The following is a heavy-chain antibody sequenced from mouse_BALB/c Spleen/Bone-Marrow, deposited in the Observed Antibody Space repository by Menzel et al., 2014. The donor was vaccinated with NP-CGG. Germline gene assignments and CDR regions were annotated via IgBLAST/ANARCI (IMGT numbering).Heavy chain of an antibody. CDR1: GYTFTRYV. Sequence: LVESGPELVKPGASVKMSCKASGYTFTRYVMYWVKQKPGQGLEWIGYINPYNDGTKYNEKFKGKATLTSDESSSTAYMELSSLTSEDSAVYYCARSLLRADYWGQGTSVTVSS. CDR2: INPYNDGT. CDR3: ARSLLRADY. D-gene: IGHD1-1*01. J-gene: IGHJ4*01. V-gene: IGHV1-14*01.